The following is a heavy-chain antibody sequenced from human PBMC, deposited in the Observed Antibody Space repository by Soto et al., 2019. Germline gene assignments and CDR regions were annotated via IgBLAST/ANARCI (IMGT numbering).Heavy chain of an antibody. V-gene: IGHV3-66*01. Sequence: GGSLRLSCAASGFTVSSNYMSWVRQAPGKGLEWVSVIYSGGSTYNADSVKGRFTISRDNSKNTLYLQMNSLRAEDTAVYYCAGGGCSGGSCYPYYFDYWGQGTLVTVSS. CDR3: AGGGCSGGSCYPYYFDY. D-gene: IGHD2-15*01. J-gene: IGHJ4*02. CDR2: IYSGGST. CDR1: GFTVSSNY.